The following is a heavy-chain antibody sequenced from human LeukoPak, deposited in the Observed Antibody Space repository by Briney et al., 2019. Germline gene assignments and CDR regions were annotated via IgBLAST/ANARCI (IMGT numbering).Heavy chain of an antibody. J-gene: IGHJ4*02. V-gene: IGHV4-39*07. CDR1: GGSISSSSYY. CDR2: IYTGGST. D-gene: IGHD6-6*01. CDR3: ARSAYSSSPFDY. Sequence: PSETLSLTCTVSGGSISSSSYYWGWIRQPPGKGLEWIGSIYTGGSTNYNPSLKSRVTMSVDTSTNQFSLKLNSVTAADTAVYYCARSAYSSSPFDYWGQGTLVTVSS.